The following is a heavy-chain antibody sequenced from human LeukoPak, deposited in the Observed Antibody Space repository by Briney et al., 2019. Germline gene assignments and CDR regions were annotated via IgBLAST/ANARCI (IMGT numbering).Heavy chain of an antibody. CDR1: GYTFTSYA. CDR2: MNPNSGNT. D-gene: IGHD3-10*01. V-gene: IGHV1-8*02. Sequence: GASVKVSCKASGYTFTSYAMHWVRQAPGQRLEWMGWMNPNSGNTGYAQKFQGRVTMTRNTSISTAYMELSSLRSEDTAVYYCARTYGSGSDYWGQGTLVTVSS. J-gene: IGHJ4*02. CDR3: ARTYGSGSDY.